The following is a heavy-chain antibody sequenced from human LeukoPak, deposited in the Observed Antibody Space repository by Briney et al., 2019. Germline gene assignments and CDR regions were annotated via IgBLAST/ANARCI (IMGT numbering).Heavy chain of an antibody. J-gene: IGHJ3*02. V-gene: IGHV4-59*01. Sequence: PSETLSLTCSVSGDSISSYAWSWIRRPAGKGLEWIGDISRSGDTNYSPSLKSRLTISVDMSKNQFSLKLRSVTAADTAVYYCAKDRGGGRDAFDIWGQGTVVTVSS. CDR3: AKDRGGGRDAFDI. D-gene: IGHD3-10*01. CDR1: GDSISSYA. CDR2: ISRSGDT.